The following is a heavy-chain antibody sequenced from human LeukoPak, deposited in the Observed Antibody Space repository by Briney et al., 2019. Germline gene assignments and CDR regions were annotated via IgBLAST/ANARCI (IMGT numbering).Heavy chain of an antibody. CDR1: GFTLSKHW. Sequence: GGSLRLSCAASGFTLSKHWMTWVRQAPGKGLECVAIIKQDGSEKYYVNSVKGRFTISRDNAKNSLYLQMNSLRAEDTAVYYCARYDSSGYYLLGAFDIWGQGTMVTVSS. CDR2: IKQDGSEK. V-gene: IGHV3-7*03. D-gene: IGHD3-22*01. CDR3: ARYDSSGYYLLGAFDI. J-gene: IGHJ3*02.